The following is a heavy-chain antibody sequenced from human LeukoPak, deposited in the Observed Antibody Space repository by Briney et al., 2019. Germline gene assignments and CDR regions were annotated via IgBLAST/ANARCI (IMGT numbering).Heavy chain of an antibody. Sequence: ASVKVSCKASGYSFTSYDINWVRQATGQGPEWIGWMNPSSGNTDYAQKLQGRVTMTTDTSTSTAYMELRSLRSDDTAVYYCARHIMITFGGVIAGYYFDYWGQGTLVTVSS. D-gene: IGHD3-16*02. CDR1: GYSFTSYD. J-gene: IGHJ4*02. CDR2: MNPSSGNT. V-gene: IGHV1-8*01. CDR3: ARHIMITFGGVIAGYYFDY.